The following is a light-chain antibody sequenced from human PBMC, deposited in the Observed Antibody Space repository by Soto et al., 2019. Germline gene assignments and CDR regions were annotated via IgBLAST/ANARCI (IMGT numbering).Light chain of an antibody. V-gene: IGKV3-20*01. CDR3: QQYGSSPT. J-gene: IGKJ2*01. CDR1: QSVSSSY. Sequence: EIVLTQSPGTLSLSPGERATLSCRASQSVSSSYLAWYQQKPGQAPRLLIYGASSRATGIPDRFSGSGSGTDINLTISRLEPGDFAVYYCQQYGSSPTFGQGTKLEIK. CDR2: GAS.